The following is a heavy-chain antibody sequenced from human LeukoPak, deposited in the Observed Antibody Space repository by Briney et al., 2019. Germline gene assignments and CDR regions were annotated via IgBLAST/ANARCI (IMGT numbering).Heavy chain of an antibody. J-gene: IGHJ4*02. Sequence: GGSLRLSCAGSGFTFSSYSMNWVRQAPGKGLEWVSSISSSSSYIYYADSVKGRFTISRDNAKKSLYLQMNSLRAEDTAVYYCARGGWLQSIDYWGQGTLVTVSS. V-gene: IGHV3-21*01. CDR3: ARGGWLQSIDY. CDR1: GFTFSSYS. CDR2: ISSSSSYI. D-gene: IGHD5-24*01.